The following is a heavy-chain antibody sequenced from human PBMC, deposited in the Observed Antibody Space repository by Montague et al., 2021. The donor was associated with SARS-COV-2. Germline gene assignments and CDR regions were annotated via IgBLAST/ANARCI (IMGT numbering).Heavy chain of an antibody. CDR3: ARQRRYQLPITIFGVVMADAFDI. Sequence: SVTLSLTCTVSGGSISSYYWSWIRQPPGKGLEWIGYIYYSGSTXXXPSXXXRVTISVDTSKNQFSLKLSSVTAADTAVYYCARQRRYQLPITIFGVVMADAFDIWGQGTMVAVSS. J-gene: IGHJ3*02. V-gene: IGHV4-59*08. CDR2: IYYSGST. CDR1: GGSISSYY. D-gene: IGHD3-3*01.